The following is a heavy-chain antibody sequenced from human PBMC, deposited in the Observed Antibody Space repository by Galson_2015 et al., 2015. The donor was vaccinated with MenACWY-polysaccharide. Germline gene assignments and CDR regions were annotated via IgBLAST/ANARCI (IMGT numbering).Heavy chain of an antibody. V-gene: IGHV3-9*01. Sequence: SLRLSCAASGFTFDDYAMHWVRHAPGKGLEWVSGISWNSGSIGYADSVKGRFTISRDNAKNSLYLQMNSLRAEDTALYYCAKDGGYDSGYWGQGTLVTVSS. CDR1: GFTFDDYA. D-gene: IGHD5-12*01. J-gene: IGHJ4*02. CDR3: AKDGGYDSGY. CDR2: ISWNSGSI.